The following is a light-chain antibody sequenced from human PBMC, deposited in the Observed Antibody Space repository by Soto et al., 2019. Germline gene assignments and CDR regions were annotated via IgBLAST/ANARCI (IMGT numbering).Light chain of an antibody. V-gene: IGKV3-15*01. J-gene: IGKJ4*01. CDR3: QQYNDWPPLT. Sequence: EIVMTQSPATLSVSPGERATLSCRASQSVTTNVAWYQQKPGQAPRLLIHGASTRATGVPARFSGSGSGTEFTLTISNLQSEDFAVYYCQQYNDWPPLTFGGGTKVDIK. CDR1: QSVTTN. CDR2: GAS.